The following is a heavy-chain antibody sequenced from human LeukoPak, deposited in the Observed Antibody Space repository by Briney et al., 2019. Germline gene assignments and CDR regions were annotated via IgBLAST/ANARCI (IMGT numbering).Heavy chain of an antibody. CDR3: ARNRAAAGAWLDP. D-gene: IGHD6-13*01. CDR2: IRYDGRIK. Sequence: GGSLRLSCAASGFTFNAYGVHWVRQAPGKGLEWLAFIRYDGRIKNYADSVKGRFTISRDNSKNTLYLQMNSLTTEDTSLYYCARNRAAAGAWLDPWGQGTLVIVSS. J-gene: IGHJ5*02. CDR1: GFTFNAYG. V-gene: IGHV3-30*02.